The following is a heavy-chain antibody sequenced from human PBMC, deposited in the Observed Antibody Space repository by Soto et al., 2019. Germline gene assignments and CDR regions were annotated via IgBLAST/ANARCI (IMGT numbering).Heavy chain of an antibody. CDR3: AREGASGSHIGY. V-gene: IGHV1-69*01. CDR1: GGTFSSYA. J-gene: IGHJ4*02. CDR2: IIPIFGTA. D-gene: IGHD3-22*01. Sequence: QVQLVQSGAEVKKPGSSVKVSCKGSGGTFSSYAISWVQQAPGQGLEWMGGIIPIFGTANYAQKFQGRVTITADESTSTAYMELSSLRSEDTAVYYCAREGASGSHIGYWGQGTLVTVSS.